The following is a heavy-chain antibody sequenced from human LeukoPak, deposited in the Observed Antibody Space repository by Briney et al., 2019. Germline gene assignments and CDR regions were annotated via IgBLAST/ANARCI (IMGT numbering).Heavy chain of an antibody. J-gene: IGHJ3*02. CDR1: GFTFSTYW. V-gene: IGHV3-7*01. D-gene: IGHD3-3*01. Sequence: GGSLRLSCAVSGFTFSTYWMSWVRQAPGKGLEWVANIKQDGSEKYYVDSVKGRFTISRDNAKNTLYLQMNSLRAEDTAVYYCARDQLLEWSGDIWGQGTMVTVSS. CDR3: ARDQLLEWSGDI. CDR2: IKQDGSEK.